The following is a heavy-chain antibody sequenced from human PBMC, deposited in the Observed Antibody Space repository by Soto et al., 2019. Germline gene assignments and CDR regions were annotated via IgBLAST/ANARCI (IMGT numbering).Heavy chain of an antibody. J-gene: IGHJ3*02. Sequence: QVQLQESGPGLVKPSGTLSLTCAVSGGSISSSNWWSWVRQPPGKGLEWIGEIYHSGSTNYNPSLQGRSHKAVDKSQNPVPPELGSVAGRVTAGELRGGNDILTGPLRGAFDIWGQGTMVTVSS. V-gene: IGHV4-4*02. CDR2: IYHSGST. D-gene: IGHD3-9*01. CDR3: GGNDILTGPLRGAFDI. CDR1: GGSISSSNW.